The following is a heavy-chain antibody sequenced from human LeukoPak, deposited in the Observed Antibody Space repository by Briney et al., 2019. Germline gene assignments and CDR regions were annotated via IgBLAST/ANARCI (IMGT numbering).Heavy chain of an antibody. CDR1: GFSFNSDW. V-gene: IGHV3-7*01. Sequence: QAGGSLRLSCAASGFSFNSDWMDWVRQAPGKGLEWVANIKHDESEKNYLDSVKGRFTISRDNAQNSLYLQMNGLRTDDTAIYYCATEFRSRAGTIEYWGQGTPVTVSS. CDR2: IKHDESEK. D-gene: IGHD1-1*01. J-gene: IGHJ4*02. CDR3: ATEFRSRAGTIEY.